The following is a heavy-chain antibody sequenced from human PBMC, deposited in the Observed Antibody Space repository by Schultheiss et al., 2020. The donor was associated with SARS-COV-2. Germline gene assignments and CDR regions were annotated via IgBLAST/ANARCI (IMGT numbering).Heavy chain of an antibody. Sequence: ASVKVSCKASGYTFTSYGISWVRQAPGQGLEWMGWISAYNGNTNYAQKLQGRVTMTTDTSTSTAYMELRSLRSEDTAVYYCARFGYGSGTPPSGFDYWGQGTLVTVSS. CDR1: GYTFTSYG. D-gene: IGHD3-10*01. V-gene: IGHV1-18*01. CDR2: ISAYNGNT. CDR3: ARFGYGSGTPPSGFDY. J-gene: IGHJ4*02.